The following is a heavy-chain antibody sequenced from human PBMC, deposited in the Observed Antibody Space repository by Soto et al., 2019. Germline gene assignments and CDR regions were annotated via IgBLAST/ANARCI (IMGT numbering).Heavy chain of an antibody. CDR3: ARHEAACQGYYYGMDV. CDR1: GYSFTSYW. D-gene: IGHD6-6*01. Sequence: GESLKISCKGSGYSFTSYWIRWERQMPGKALEWMGIIYPGDSDTRYSPSFQGQVTISADKSISTGYLQWSSLKASDTAMYYCARHEAACQGYYYGMDVWGQGTTVTVSS. V-gene: IGHV5-51*01. J-gene: IGHJ6*02. CDR2: IYPGDSDT.